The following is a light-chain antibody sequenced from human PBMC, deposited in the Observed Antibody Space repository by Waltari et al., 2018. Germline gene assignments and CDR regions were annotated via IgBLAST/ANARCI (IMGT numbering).Light chain of an antibody. CDR1: SSDVGSQNL. CDR2: EDN. CDR3: CSYAGRRTLV. J-gene: IGLJ3*02. Sequence: QSALTQPAALSGSPGQTITISCTGTSSDVGSQNLVSWYQASPGKAPKLVIYEDNKRASGSSARFSGSKSGNTASLTISGLQAEDEADDYCCSYAGRRTLVFGGGTKVTVL. V-gene: IGLV2-23*01.